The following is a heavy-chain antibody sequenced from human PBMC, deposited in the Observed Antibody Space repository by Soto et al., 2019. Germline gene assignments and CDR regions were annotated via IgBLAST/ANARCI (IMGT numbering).Heavy chain of an antibody. CDR1: GGTFSSYA. CDR2: IIPIFGTA. J-gene: IGHJ6*02. V-gene: IGHV1-69*13. D-gene: IGHD2-2*01. Sequence: SVKVSCKASGGTFSSYAISWVRQAPGQGLEWMGGIIPIFGTANYAQKFQGRVTITADESTSTAYMELSSLRSEDAAVYYCARVDCSSTSCYGYYYYYGMDVWGQGTTVTVSS. CDR3: ARVDCSSTSCYGYYYYYGMDV.